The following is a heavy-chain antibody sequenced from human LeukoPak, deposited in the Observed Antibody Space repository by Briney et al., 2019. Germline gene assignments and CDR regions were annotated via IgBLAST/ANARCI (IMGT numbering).Heavy chain of an antibody. Sequence: GGSLRLSCAASGFTFSSYWMSWVRQAPGKGLEWVANIKQDGNEEHYVDSVKGRFTISRDNPKNSLYLQMNSLRVEDTAVYYCARRGSTYFAANSWGQGTPVTVSS. J-gene: IGHJ5*02. D-gene: IGHD6-13*01. CDR2: IKQDGNEE. CDR1: GFTFSSYW. CDR3: ARRGSTYFAANS. V-gene: IGHV3-7*05.